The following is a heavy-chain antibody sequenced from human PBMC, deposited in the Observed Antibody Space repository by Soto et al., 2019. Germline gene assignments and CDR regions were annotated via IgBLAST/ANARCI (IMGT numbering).Heavy chain of an antibody. CDR3: ARHWYSWNYKNWFDP. CDR1: GYSFTSYW. CDR2: IDPSDSYT. J-gene: IGHJ5*02. Sequence: ESLTISCKGSGYSFTSYWISWVRQMPGKGLEWMGRIDPSDSYTNYSPSFQGHVTISADKSISTAYLQWSSLKASDTAMYYCARHWYSWNYKNWFDPWGQGTLVTVSS. D-gene: IGHD1-7*01. V-gene: IGHV5-10-1*01.